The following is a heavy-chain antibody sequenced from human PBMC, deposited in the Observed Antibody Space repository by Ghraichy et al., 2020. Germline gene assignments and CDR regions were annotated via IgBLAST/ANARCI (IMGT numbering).Heavy chain of an antibody. Sequence: SETLSLTCTVSGGSISSSSYYWGWIRQPPGKGLEWIGSIYYSGSTYYNPSLKSRVTISVDTSKNQFSLKLSSVTAADTAVYYCARRRERPHRLFDYWGQGTLVTVSS. V-gene: IGHV4-39*01. CDR3: ARRRERPHRLFDY. CDR2: IYYSGST. CDR1: GGSISSSSYY. J-gene: IGHJ4*02.